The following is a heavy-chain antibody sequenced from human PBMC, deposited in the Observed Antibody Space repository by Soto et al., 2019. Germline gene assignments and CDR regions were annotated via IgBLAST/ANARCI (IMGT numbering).Heavy chain of an antibody. CDR3: VRDSGAKLSSS. CDR1: GGTFSSYR. D-gene: IGHD6-13*01. J-gene: IGHJ4*02. V-gene: IGHV1-69*01. Sequence: QVQLVQSGAEVKKPGSSVKVSCKASGGTFSSYRINWVRQAPGQGHEWVGGIVTIYRTADYAQKFQGRVTITADESARTSYMELRSLKSQDTAVYYCVRDSGAKLSSSWGQGTLVTVSS. CDR2: IVTIYRTA.